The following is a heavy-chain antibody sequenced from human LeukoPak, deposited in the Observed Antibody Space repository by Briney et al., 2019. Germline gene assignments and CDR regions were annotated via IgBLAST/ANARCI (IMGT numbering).Heavy chain of an antibody. Sequence: EASVKVSCKASGGTFSSYAISWVRQAPGQGLEWMGGIIPIFGTANYAQKFQGRVTITTDESTSTAYMELSSLRSEDTAVYYCARGRYQLLTRNNWFDPWGQGTLVTVSS. CDR1: GGTFSSYA. D-gene: IGHD2-2*01. CDR3: ARGRYQLLTRNNWFDP. J-gene: IGHJ5*02. CDR2: IIPIFGTA. V-gene: IGHV1-69*05.